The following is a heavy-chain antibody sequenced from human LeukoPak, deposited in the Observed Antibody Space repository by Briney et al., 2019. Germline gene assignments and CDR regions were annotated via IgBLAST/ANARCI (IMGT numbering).Heavy chain of an antibody. J-gene: IGHJ4*02. V-gene: IGHV3-11*01. CDR1: GFTFNDYY. Sequence: GGSLRLSCAASGFTFNDYYMSWIRKAPGKGLEWVSYISSGITTIYYADSVKGRFTISRDNAKDSLYLQMNSQRAEDTAVYYCAIHLGWFGELLTFDYWGQGTLVTVSS. CDR3: AIHLGWFGELLTFDY. CDR2: ISSGITTI. D-gene: IGHD3-10*01.